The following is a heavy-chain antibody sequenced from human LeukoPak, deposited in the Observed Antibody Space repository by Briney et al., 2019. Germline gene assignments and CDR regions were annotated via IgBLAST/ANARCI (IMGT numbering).Heavy chain of an antibody. CDR3: ARDKAAGGGASSPFDP. D-gene: IGHD2-21*01. V-gene: IGHV3-11*01. Sequence: GGSLRLSCAASGFTFSDYYMSWIRQAPGKGLEWVSYISTSGTTIYYAVSVKGRFTISRDNAKNSLYLQMNSLRAEDTAVYYCARDKAAGGGASSPFDPWGQGTLVSVSS. J-gene: IGHJ5*02. CDR2: ISTSGTTI. CDR1: GFTFSDYY.